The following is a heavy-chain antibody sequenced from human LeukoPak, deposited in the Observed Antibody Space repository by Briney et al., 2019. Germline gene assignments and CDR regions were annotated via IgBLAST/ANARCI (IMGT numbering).Heavy chain of an antibody. J-gene: IGHJ6*02. CDR3: ARLDTSGYYYYGMDV. D-gene: IGHD3-22*01. CDR2: IYPGDSDP. Sequence: GESLKISCQVSGYIFTNYWIGWVRQMPGKGLEWMGIIYPGDSDPRYSPSFQGQVIISADKSISTVYLQWSSLKASDTAMYYCARLDTSGYYYYGMDVWGQGTTATVSS. CDR1: GYIFTNYW. V-gene: IGHV5-51*01.